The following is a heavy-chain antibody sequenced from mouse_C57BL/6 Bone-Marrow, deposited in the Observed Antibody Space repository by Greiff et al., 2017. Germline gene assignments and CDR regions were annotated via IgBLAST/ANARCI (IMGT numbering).Heavy chain of an antibody. D-gene: IGHD1-1*01. CDR1: GFTFSSYG. CDR3: ARHPIYYYGSSHDY. J-gene: IGHJ2*01. V-gene: IGHV5-6*01. Sequence: EVKVVESGGDLVKPGGSLKLSCAASGFTFSSYGMSWVRQTPDKRLEWVATISSGGSYTYYPDSVKGRFTISRDNAKNTLYLQMSSLKSEDTAMYYCARHPIYYYGSSHDYWGQGTTLTVSS. CDR2: ISSGGSYT.